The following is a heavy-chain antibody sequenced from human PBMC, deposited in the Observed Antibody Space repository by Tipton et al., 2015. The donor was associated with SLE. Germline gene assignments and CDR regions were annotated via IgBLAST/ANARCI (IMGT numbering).Heavy chain of an antibody. Sequence: TLSLTCSVSGDSTNTYRWSWIRQSPGKGLEWIGHIYNFGRTNYNPSLTGRVTISIDMSKNEFSLKLSSVTAADTAVYYCARDELVVIPAAKYSYYYGMDAWGQGTTVTVSS. D-gene: IGHD2-2*01. CDR3: ARDELVVIPAAKYSYYYGMDA. CDR2: IYNFGRT. J-gene: IGHJ6*02. V-gene: IGHV4-59*01. CDR1: GDSTNTYR.